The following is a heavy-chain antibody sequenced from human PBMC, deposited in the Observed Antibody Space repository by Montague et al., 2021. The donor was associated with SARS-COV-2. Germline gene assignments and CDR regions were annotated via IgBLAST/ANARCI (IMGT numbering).Heavy chain of an antibody. V-gene: IGHV4-59*01. CDR3: ARGGGNSADYYNYTMDV. J-gene: IGHJ6*02. CDR1: GGSISSYY. Sequence: SETLSLTCTVSGGSISSYYWTWIRQPPGKGLESIGYIYHNGSTKYNPSLKSRVTISVDTSKNQFSLKLSSVSVADTAVYYYARGGGNSADYYNYTMDVWGQGTTVTVFS. CDR2: IYHNGST. D-gene: IGHD4-23*01.